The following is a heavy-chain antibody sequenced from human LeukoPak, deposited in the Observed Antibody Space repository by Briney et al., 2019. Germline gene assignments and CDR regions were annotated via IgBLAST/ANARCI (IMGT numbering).Heavy chain of an antibody. CDR2: ISSSSGYT. D-gene: IGHD4-23*01. V-gene: IGHV3-11*03. J-gene: IGHJ4*02. CDR3: ARYGGNGVDY. CDR1: GFTFSDYY. Sequence: GGSLRLSCAASGFTFSDYYMSWIRQAPGKGLEWVSYISSSSGYTDYADSVKGRITVSRDNAKNSLYLQMNSLRAEDTAVYYCARYGGNGVDYWGQGTLVTVSS.